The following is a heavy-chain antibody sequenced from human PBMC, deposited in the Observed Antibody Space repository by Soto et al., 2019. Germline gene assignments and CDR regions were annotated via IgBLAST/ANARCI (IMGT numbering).Heavy chain of an antibody. Sequence: GGSLRLSCAASGFTFSSYGMHWVRQAPGKGLEWVAVISYDGSNKYYADSVKGRFTISRDNSKNTLYLQMNSLRAEDTAVCYCAKGGHYYDSSGYFRVPGYFDYRGQRTLVTVSS. CDR1: GFTFSSYG. V-gene: IGHV3-30*18. J-gene: IGHJ4*02. D-gene: IGHD3-22*01. CDR2: ISYDGSNK. CDR3: AKGGHYYDSSGYFRVPGYFDY.